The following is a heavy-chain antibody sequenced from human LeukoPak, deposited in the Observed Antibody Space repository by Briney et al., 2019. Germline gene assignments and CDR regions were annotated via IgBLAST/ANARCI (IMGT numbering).Heavy chain of an antibody. Sequence: GGSLRLSCAASGFTFSDYSMNWVRQAPGKGLEWVSSISRSSRHVYYGGSVKGRFTISRDNAKNSLFLQMNSLRAEDMAVYYCVRDFMGMGGTTAYPHHWGQGTLVTVSS. D-gene: IGHD1-1*01. CDR1: GFTFSDYS. J-gene: IGHJ1*01. CDR2: ISRSSRHV. V-gene: IGHV3-21*01. CDR3: VRDFMGMGGTTAYPHH.